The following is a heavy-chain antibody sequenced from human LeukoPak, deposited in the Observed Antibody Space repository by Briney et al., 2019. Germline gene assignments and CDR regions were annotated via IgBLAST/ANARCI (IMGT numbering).Heavy chain of an antibody. D-gene: IGHD5-12*01. Sequence: SETLSLTCTVSGGSISSYYWSWIRQPAGKGLEWIGRIYTSGSTNYNPSLKSRVTISVDTSKNQFSLKLSSVTAADTAVYYCASNSGYDSGVGYYGMDVWGQGTTVTVSS. CDR1: GGSISSYY. CDR3: ASNSGYDSGVGYYGMDV. CDR2: IYTSGST. J-gene: IGHJ6*02. V-gene: IGHV4-4*07.